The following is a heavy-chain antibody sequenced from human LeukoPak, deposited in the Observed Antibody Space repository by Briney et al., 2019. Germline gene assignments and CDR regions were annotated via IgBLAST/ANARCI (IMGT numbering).Heavy chain of an antibody. J-gene: IGHJ5*02. CDR2: INTNTGNP. CDR1: GYTFTSYA. D-gene: IGHD6-13*01. CDR3: ARGRPYSSPLVAAAGSRWFDP. Sequence: ASVKVSCKASGYTFTSYAMNWVRQAPGQGLEWMGWINTNTGNPTYAQGFTGRFVFSLDTSVSTAYLQISSLKAEDTAVYYCARGRPYSSPLVAAAGSRWFDPWGQGTLVTVSS. V-gene: IGHV7-4-1*02.